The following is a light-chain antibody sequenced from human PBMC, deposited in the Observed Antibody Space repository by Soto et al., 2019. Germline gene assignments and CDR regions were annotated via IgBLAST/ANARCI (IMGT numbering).Light chain of an antibody. CDR3: QHYNSYSEA. CDR1: QTISSW. J-gene: IGKJ1*01. CDR2: KAS. V-gene: IGKV1-5*03. Sequence: DIQMTQSPSTLSGSVGDRVTITCRASQTISSWLAWYQQKPGKAPKLLIYKASTLKSGVPSRFSGRGSGTEFTLTLSSLQADDFATYYCQHYNSYSEAFGQGTKVDIK.